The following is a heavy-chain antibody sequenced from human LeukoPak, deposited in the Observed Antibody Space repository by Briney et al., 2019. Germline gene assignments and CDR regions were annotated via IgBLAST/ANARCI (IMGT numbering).Heavy chain of an antibody. J-gene: IGHJ4*02. V-gene: IGHV4-39*07. Sequence: SETLSLTCTVSGGSISTTNYYWGWIRQSPGKGLEWFGSIYYSGRTYYNPSLKSRVTISVDTSKNQFSLKLSSVTAADTAVYYCARDSDSSGYYFDYWGQGTLVTVSS. D-gene: IGHD3-22*01. CDR1: GGSISTTNYY. CDR3: ARDSDSSGYYFDY. CDR2: IYYSGRT.